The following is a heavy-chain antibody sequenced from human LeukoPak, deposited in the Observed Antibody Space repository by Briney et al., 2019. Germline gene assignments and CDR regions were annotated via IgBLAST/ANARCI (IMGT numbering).Heavy chain of an antibody. V-gene: IGHV4-38-2*02. CDR3: ARDSSGYYSAYFDY. CDR2: FYHGGST. D-gene: IGHD3-22*01. Sequence: PSETLSLTCTVSGYSISTGYYWDWIRQPPGKGLEWIGTFYHGGSTYYNPSLKSRVTISVDKSKNQFSLKLSSVTAADTAVYYCARDSSGYYSAYFDYWGQGTLVTVSS. J-gene: IGHJ4*02. CDR1: GYSISTGYY.